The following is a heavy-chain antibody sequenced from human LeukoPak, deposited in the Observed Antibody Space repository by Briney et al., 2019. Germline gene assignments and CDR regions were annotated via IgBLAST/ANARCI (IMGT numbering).Heavy chain of an antibody. CDR3: AREVGYSYGLSPIDY. CDR2: ISSSGVTI. CDR1: GFTFSDYY. J-gene: IGHJ4*02. D-gene: IGHD5-18*01. V-gene: IGHV3-11*04. Sequence: GGSLRLSCAASGFTFSDYYMSWIRQAPGKGLEWVSYISSSGVTIYYADSVKGRFTISRDSAQSSLYLQMNSLRAEDTAMYNCAREVGYSYGLSPIDYWGQGTLVIVSS.